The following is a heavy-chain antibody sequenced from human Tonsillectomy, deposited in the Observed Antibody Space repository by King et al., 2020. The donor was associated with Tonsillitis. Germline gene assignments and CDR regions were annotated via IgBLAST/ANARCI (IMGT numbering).Heavy chain of an antibody. CDR3: ARRGITMVRGVRPGFDP. D-gene: IGHD3-10*01. Sequence: VQLQQWGAGLLKPSETLSLTCAVYGGSFSGYYWSWIRQSPGKGLEWIGEINHSGSTNYNPSLKSRVTISVDTSKNQFSLKLSSVTAADTAVYYCARRGITMVRGVRPGFDPWGQGTLVTVSS. J-gene: IGHJ5*02. CDR2: INHSGST. CDR1: GGSFSGYY. V-gene: IGHV4-34*01.